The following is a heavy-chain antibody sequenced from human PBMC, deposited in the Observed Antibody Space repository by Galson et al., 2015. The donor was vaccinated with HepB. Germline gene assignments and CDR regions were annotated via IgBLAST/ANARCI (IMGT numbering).Heavy chain of an antibody. V-gene: IGHV3-30*18. CDR3: AKLYGLSDAFDI. Sequence: SLRLSCAASGFTFSSYGMHWVRQAPGKGLEWVAVISYDGSNKYYADSVKGRFTISRDNSKNTLYLQMNSLRAEDTAVYYCAKLYGLSDAFDIWGQGTMVTVSS. CDR2: ISYDGSNK. D-gene: IGHD4-17*01. CDR1: GFTFSSYG. J-gene: IGHJ3*02.